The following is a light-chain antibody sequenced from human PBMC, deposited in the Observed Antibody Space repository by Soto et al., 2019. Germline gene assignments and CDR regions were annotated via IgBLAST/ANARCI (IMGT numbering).Light chain of an antibody. CDR2: GAS. J-gene: IGKJ4*01. CDR3: QQYSDWPLT. CDR1: QSVRSN. Sequence: EIVMTQSPGTLSVSPGEKATLSCRASQSVRSNLAWYQQKPGQAPRLLIFGASTGATGVPARFSGGGSETAFTLTINGLQSEDFATYYCQQYSDWPLTFGGGTKVES. V-gene: IGKV3-15*01.